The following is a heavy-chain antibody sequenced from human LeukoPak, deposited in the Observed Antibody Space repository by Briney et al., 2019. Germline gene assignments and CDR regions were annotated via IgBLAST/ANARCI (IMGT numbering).Heavy chain of an antibody. CDR3: AREVFEVPRQSDAFDV. CDR2: VNGPGDWT. V-gene: IGHV3-74*01. CDR1: GFTFSSHW. J-gene: IGHJ3*01. D-gene: IGHD3-10*01. Sequence: GGSLRLSCAASGFTFSSHWMHWVRQAPGEGLVWVSRVNGPGDWTHYADSVRGRFIISRDNAENTISLQMNNLRAEDTAVYFCAREVFEVPRQSDAFDVWGQGTMVTVSS.